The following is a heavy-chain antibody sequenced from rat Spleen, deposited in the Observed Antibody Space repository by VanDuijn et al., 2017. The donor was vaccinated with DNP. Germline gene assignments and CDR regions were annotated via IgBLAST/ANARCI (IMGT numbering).Heavy chain of an antibody. CDR3: ARSHTTGLTWFAY. CDR1: GFSLTSYG. CDR2: ISNSGIT. D-gene: IGHD1-9*01. V-gene: IGHV2S12*01. Sequence: QVQLKESGPGLVQPSQTLSLTCTVSGFSLTSYGVNWVRQPPGKGLEWIAAISNSGITYYNSVLKSRLSINRDTSESQVFLTMNSLQTEDTAMYFCARSHTTGLTWFAYWGQGTLVTVSS. J-gene: IGHJ3*01.